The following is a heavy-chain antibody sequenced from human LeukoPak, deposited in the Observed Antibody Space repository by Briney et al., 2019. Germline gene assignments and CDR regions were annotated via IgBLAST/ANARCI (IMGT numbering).Heavy chain of an antibody. Sequence: GGSLRLSCAASGFTFRTFGMHWVRLAPGKGLGWGAIIWYDGINKYCADSVKGRFTISRDNSKNTLYLQMNSLRAEDTAVYYCARDYYDSSGQLHAGAHAFDIWGQGTMVTVSS. J-gene: IGHJ3*02. CDR2: IWYDGINK. CDR3: ARDYYDSSGQLHAGAHAFDI. D-gene: IGHD3-22*01. CDR1: GFTFRTFG. V-gene: IGHV3-33*01.